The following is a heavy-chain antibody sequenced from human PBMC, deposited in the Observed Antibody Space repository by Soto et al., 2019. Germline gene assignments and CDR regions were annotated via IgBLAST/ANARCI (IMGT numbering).Heavy chain of an antibody. Sequence: SETLSLTCTVSGGSISSGGYYWSWIRQHPGKGLEWIGYIYYSGSTYYNPSLKSRVTISVDTSKNQFSLKLSSVTAADTAVYYCARGGRRGSYQGYNWFDPWGQGTLVTVSS. CDR3: ARGGRRGSYQGYNWFDP. J-gene: IGHJ5*02. CDR1: GGSISSGGYY. CDR2: IYYSGST. D-gene: IGHD1-26*01. V-gene: IGHV4-31*03.